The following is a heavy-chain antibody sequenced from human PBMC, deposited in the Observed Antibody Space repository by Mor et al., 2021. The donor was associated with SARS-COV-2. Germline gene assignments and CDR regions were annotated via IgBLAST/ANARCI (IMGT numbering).Heavy chain of an antibody. V-gene: IGHV3-30*01. D-gene: IGHD2-2*01. Sequence: GRFTISRDNSKNTLYLQMNSLRAEDTAVYYCARGYCSSTSCYQHPPWGQGTLVTVSS. J-gene: IGHJ5*02. CDR3: ARGYCSSTSCYQHPP.